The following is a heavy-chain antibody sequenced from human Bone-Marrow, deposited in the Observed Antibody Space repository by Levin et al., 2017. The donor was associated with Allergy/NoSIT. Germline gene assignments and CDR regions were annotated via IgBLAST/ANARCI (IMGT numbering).Heavy chain of an antibody. D-gene: IGHD2-8*01. CDR1: GASVSSGDYY. V-gene: IGHV4-31*03. CDR2: IYYSGST. Sequence: PSETLSLTCTVSGASVSSGDYYWSWIRQLPGKGLEWIGYIYYSGSTYYNPSLRSRVSISVDTSKNQFSLNLTSVTAADTAVYYCAREKYCTNGVCLRFDPWGQGTLVTVSS. CDR3: AREKYCTNGVCLRFDP. J-gene: IGHJ5*02.